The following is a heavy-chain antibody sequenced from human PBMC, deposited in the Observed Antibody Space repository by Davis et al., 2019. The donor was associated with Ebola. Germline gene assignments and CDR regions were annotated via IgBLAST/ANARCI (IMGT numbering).Heavy chain of an antibody. D-gene: IGHD2-2*01. CDR2: ISAYNGNT. CDR3: ARERTTTSRGGRYYYGMDV. V-gene: IGHV1-18*01. CDR1: GYTFTSYG. Sequence: ASVKVSCKASGYTFTSYGISWVRQATGHGLEWMGWISAYNGNTNYAQKLQGRVTMTTDTSTSTAYMELRSLRSDDTAVYYCARERTTTSRGGRYYYGMDVWGQGTTVTVSS. J-gene: IGHJ6*02.